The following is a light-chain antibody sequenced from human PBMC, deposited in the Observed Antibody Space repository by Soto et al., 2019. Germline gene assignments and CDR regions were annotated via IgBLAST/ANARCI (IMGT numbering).Light chain of an antibody. J-gene: IGKJ5*01. Sequence: EIVMTQSPATLSVSPGERATLSCRASQSVSSNLAWYQQKPGQAPRLLIYGASTSATGVPARFSGSGSGTEFTLTISSLQSEDFAVYYCQQYNNWTPQITFGQGTRLEIK. CDR2: GAS. V-gene: IGKV3-15*01. CDR1: QSVSSN. CDR3: QQYNNWTPQIT.